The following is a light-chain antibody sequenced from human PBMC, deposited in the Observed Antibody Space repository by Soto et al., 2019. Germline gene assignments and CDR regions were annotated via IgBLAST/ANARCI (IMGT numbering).Light chain of an antibody. CDR2: GAS. CDR3: QQYKSWPPIT. CDR1: QSVSSS. Sequence: EIMMTQSPPTLSVSPGERSTLSFSSSQSVSSSLAWYQQKPGQAPRLLIYGASTRATGTPDRFSGSGSGTEFTLTISSLQSEDFAVYYCQQYKSWPPITFGQGTRLEIK. V-gene: IGKV3-15*01. J-gene: IGKJ5*01.